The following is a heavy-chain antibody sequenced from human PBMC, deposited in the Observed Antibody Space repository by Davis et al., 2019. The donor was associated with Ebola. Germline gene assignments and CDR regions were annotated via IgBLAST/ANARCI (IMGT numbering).Heavy chain of an antibody. CDR1: GYSFTSYW. CDR3: ARHYDCSSTSCPAGY. Sequence: GESLKISCKGSGYSFTSYWIGWVRQMPGKGLEWMGIIYPGDSDTRYSPSFQGQVTISADKSISTAYLQWSSLKASDTAMYYCARHYDCSSTSCPAGYWGQGTLVTVSS. CDR2: IYPGDSDT. J-gene: IGHJ4*02. D-gene: IGHD2-2*01. V-gene: IGHV5-51*01.